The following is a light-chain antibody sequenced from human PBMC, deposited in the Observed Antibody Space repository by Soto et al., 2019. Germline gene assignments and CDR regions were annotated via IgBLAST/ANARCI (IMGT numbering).Light chain of an antibody. CDR1: QGISSY. J-gene: IGKJ4*01. CDR2: AAS. Sequence: DIQMTQSPSSVSASVGDRVTITCRASQGISSYLAWYQQKPGKAPNLLIYAASSLHSGVPSRFGGSGSGTDFTLTISSLQPKDFATYYCQQANSFPLTFGGGTKVEIK. CDR3: QQANSFPLT. V-gene: IGKV1-12*01.